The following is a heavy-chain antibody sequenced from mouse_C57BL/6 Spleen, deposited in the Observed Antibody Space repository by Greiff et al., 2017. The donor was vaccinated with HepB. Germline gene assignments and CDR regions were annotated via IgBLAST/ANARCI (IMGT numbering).Heavy chain of an antibody. D-gene: IGHD1-1*01. CDR2: IDPSDSYT. CDR1: GYTFTSYW. Sequence: QVHVKQPGAELVKPGASVKLSCKASGYTFTSYWMQWVKQRPGQGLEWIGEIDPSDSYTNYNQKFKGKATLTVDTSSSTAYMQLSSLTSEDSAVYYCAREDYGSTLFDYWGQGTTLTVSS. J-gene: IGHJ2*01. V-gene: IGHV1-50*01. CDR3: AREDYGSTLFDY.